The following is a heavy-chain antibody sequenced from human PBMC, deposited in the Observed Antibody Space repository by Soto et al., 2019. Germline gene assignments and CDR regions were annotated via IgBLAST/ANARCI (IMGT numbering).Heavy chain of an antibody. J-gene: IGHJ6*02. Sequence: QVQLQESGPGLVKPSQTLSLTCTVSGGSISSGGYYWSWIRQHPGKGLEWIGYIYYSGSTYYNPSVKIRVTISVDTSKNQFSLKLRSVTAADTAVYYCARGGGEDIVVVPFPRLYGMDVWGQGTTVTVSS. CDR2: IYYSGST. V-gene: IGHV4-31*03. CDR1: GGSISSGGYY. D-gene: IGHD2-2*01. CDR3: ARGGGEDIVVVPFPRLYGMDV.